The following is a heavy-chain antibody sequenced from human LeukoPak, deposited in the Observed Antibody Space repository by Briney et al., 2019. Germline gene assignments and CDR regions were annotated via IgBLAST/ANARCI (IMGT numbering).Heavy chain of an antibody. CDR3: AKEGRSLQTY. J-gene: IGHJ4*02. D-gene: IGHD5-24*01. CDR2: IKEDGTEA. V-gene: IGHV3-7*03. CDR1: GFTFSSYA. Sequence: GGSLRLSCAASGFTFSSYAMSWVRQAPGKGLEWVANIKEDGTEAYYVDSVKGRFTISRDNAKNSLYLQMNSLRVEDTAVYYCAKEGRSLQTYWGQGTLVTVSS.